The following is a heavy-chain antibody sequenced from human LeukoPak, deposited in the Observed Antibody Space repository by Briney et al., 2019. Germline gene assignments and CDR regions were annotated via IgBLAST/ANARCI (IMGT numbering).Heavy chain of an antibody. CDR3: AKDRSVVRAQKDY. CDR1: GFTFSDYY. J-gene: IGHJ4*02. Sequence: KPGGSLRLSCAASGFTFSDYYMSWIRQAPGKGLEWVSYISSSGSTIYYADSVKGRFTISRDNAKNSLYLQMNSLRAEDTAVYYCAKDRSVVRAQKDYWGQGTLVTVSS. V-gene: IGHV3-11*01. CDR2: ISSSGSTI. D-gene: IGHD2-15*01.